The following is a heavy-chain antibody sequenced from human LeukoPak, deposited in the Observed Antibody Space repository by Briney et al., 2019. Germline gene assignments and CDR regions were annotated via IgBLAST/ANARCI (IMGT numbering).Heavy chain of an antibody. CDR3: ARGGAEYYGSGSYYNALGCDY. J-gene: IGHJ4*02. CDR1: GGSISRYY. Sequence: SETLSLTCTVSGGSISRYYWSWIRQPAGKGLEWIGRIDTSGSTNYNPSLRSRVTISVDTSKNQFSLKLSSVTAADTAVYYCARGGAEYYGSGSYYNALGCDYWGQGTLVTVSS. D-gene: IGHD3-10*01. CDR2: IDTSGST. V-gene: IGHV4-4*07.